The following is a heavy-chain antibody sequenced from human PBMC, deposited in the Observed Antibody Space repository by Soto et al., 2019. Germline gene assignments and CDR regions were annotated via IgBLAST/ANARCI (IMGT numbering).Heavy chain of an antibody. CDR3: TRLVSGGTIEVAGPR. Sequence: EVQLVESGGGLVQPGGSLKLSCAASGFTFSGSAMHWVRQASGKALEWVGRIRSKANSYATAYAASVKGRFTISRDDSKNTAYLQMNSLKTEDTAVYYCTRLVSGGTIEVAGPRWGQGTLVTVSS. CDR1: GFTFSGSA. CDR2: IRSKANSYAT. J-gene: IGHJ4*02. V-gene: IGHV3-73*01. D-gene: IGHD6-19*01.